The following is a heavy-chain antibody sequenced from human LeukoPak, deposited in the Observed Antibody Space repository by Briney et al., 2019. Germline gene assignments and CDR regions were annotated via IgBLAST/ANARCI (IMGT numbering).Heavy chain of an antibody. CDR3: AGVPYSSGWFDY. D-gene: IGHD6-19*01. CDR1: GGSISSYY. CDR2: IYYSGST. J-gene: IGHJ4*02. V-gene: IGHV4-59*01. Sequence: SETLSLTCTVSGGSISSYYWSWIRQPPGKGLERIGYIYYSGSTNYNPSLKSRVTISVDTSKNQFSLKLSSVTAADTAVYYCAGVPYSSGWFDYWGQGTLVTVSS.